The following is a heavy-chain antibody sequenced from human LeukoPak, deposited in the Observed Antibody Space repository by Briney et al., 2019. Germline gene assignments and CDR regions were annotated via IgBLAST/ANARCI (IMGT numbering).Heavy chain of an antibody. V-gene: IGHV3-30-3*01. CDR2: IPYDGSNK. Sequence: GRSLRLSCAASGFTFSSYAMHWVRQAPGKGLEWVAVIPYDGSNKYYADSVKGRFTISRDNSKNTLYLQMNSLRAEDTAVYYCARDLGTNYFDYWGQGTLVTVSS. CDR3: ARDLGTNYFDY. J-gene: IGHJ4*02. D-gene: IGHD5-12*01. CDR1: GFTFSSYA.